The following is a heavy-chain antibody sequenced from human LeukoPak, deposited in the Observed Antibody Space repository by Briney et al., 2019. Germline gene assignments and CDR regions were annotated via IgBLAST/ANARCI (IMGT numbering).Heavy chain of an antibody. Sequence: SETLSLTCTVSGGSISSSNYYWGWVRQPPGKGLEWIGYSHYSGSTNYNPSLKSRVTISLDTSKNQFSPKLNSVTAADTAVYYCARLPGYSYGLDYWGQGTLVTVSS. D-gene: IGHD5-18*01. CDR1: GGSISSSNYY. CDR3: ARLPGYSYGLDY. J-gene: IGHJ4*02. V-gene: IGHV4-61*05. CDR2: SHYSGST.